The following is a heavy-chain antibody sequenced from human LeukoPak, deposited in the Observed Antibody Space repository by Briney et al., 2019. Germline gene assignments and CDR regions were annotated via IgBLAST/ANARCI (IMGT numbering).Heavy chain of an antibody. Sequence: PSETLSLTCTVSGYSISSGYYWGWIRQPPGKGLEWIGSIYHSGTTYYNPSLKSRVTISVDTSKNQFSLQLNSVTPEDTAVYYCARDSWEDYYYYYMDVWGKGTTVTVSS. CDR2: IYHSGTT. CDR1: GYSISSGYY. J-gene: IGHJ6*03. D-gene: IGHD2-15*01. CDR3: ARDSWEDYYYYYMDV. V-gene: IGHV4-38-2*02.